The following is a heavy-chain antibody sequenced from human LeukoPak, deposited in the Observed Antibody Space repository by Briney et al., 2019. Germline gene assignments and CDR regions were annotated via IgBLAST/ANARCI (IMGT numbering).Heavy chain of an antibody. D-gene: IGHD3-10*01. V-gene: IGHV3-23*01. CDR1: GFTFSSYG. J-gene: IGHJ4*02. CDR3: AKYYRNSGSYLHYFDY. CDR2: ISGGVAST. Sequence: GGSLRLSCAASGFTFSSYGMSWVRQAPGEGLEWVSGISGGVASTYYADSVEGRFTISRDNSKNTLYLQMNSLRAEDTALYYCAKYYRNSGSYLHYFDYWGQGTLVTVSS.